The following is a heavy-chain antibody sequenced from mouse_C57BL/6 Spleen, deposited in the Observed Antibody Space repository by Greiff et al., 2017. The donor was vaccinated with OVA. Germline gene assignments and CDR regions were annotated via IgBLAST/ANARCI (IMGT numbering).Heavy chain of an antibody. J-gene: IGHJ3*01. CDR3: ARGGYGNRAWFAY. V-gene: IGHV1-26*01. CDR2: INPNNGGT. Sequence: EVKLQQSGPELVKPGASVKISCKASGYTFTDYYMNWVKQSHGKSLEWIGDINPNNGGTSYNQKFKGKATLTVAKSSSTAYMELRSLTSEDSAVYYCARGGYGNRAWFAYWGQGTLVTVSA. D-gene: IGHD2-1*01. CDR1: GYTFTDYY.